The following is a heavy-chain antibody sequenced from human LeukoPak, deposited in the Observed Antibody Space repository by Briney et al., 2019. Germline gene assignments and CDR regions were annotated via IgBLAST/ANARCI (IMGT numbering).Heavy chain of an antibody. Sequence: SGSTLVKPTQTLTLTCTFSGFSLSTSGVGVGWIRQPPGKALEWLALIYWNDDKRYSPSLKSRLTITKDTSKNQVVLTMTNMDPVDTATYYCAHRPIAAAGIGFDYWGQGTLVTVSS. CDR3: AHRPIAAAGIGFDY. CDR2: IYWNDDK. V-gene: IGHV2-5*01. J-gene: IGHJ4*02. CDR1: GFSLSTSGVG. D-gene: IGHD6-13*01.